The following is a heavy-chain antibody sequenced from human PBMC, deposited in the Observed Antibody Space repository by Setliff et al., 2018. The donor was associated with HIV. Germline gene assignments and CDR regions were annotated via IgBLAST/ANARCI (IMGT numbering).Heavy chain of an antibody. V-gene: IGHV4-34*01. CDR1: GGSFSGYY. CDR3: NIYYYYYMDV. CDR2: INHSGST. J-gene: IGHJ6*03. Sequence: LSLTCAVYGGSFSGYYWSWIRQPPGKGLEWIGEINHSGSTNYNPSPKSRVTISVDTSKNQFSLKLSSVTAADTAVYYCNIYYYYYMDVWGKGTTVTVSS.